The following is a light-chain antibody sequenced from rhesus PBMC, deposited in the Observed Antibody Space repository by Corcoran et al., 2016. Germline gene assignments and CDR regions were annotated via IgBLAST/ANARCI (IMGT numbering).Light chain of an antibody. Sequence: DIQMTQSPSSLSASVGDTVTITCRASQSISSWLAWYQPKPGKSPKLLIYKASILESGVPSRFSGSGSGTYFTLTIISLQSEDFATYYCQQYSSSPGTFGQGTKVEIK. CDR1: QSISSW. CDR2: KAS. J-gene: IGKJ1*01. CDR3: QQYSSSPGT. V-gene: IGKV1-22*01.